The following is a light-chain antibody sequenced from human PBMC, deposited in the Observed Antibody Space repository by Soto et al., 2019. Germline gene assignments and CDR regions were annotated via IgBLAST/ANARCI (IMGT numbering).Light chain of an antibody. V-gene: IGLV2-23*02. Sequence: QSALTQPASVSGSPGQSITISCTGTSSDVGRYNLVSWYQQHPGKAPKLMIYEVSKQPSGVSNRFSGSKSGNTASLTISGLQAEDEADYYCCSYAGSSTLFGGGTKLTVL. CDR1: SSDVGRYNL. J-gene: IGLJ2*01. CDR2: EVS. CDR3: CSYAGSSTL.